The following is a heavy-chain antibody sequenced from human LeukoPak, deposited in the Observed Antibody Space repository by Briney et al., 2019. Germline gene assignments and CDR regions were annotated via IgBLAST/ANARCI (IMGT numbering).Heavy chain of an antibody. CDR1: GFTFSSYA. V-gene: IGHV3-21*01. J-gene: IGHJ4*02. D-gene: IGHD3-10*01. Sequence: PGGSLRLSCQFSGFTFSSYAMIWVRQAPGKGLEWVSSISSSSSYIYYADSVKGRFTISRDNAKNSLYLQMNSLRAEDTAVYYCASLGVGMVRGVILDYWGQGTLVTVSS. CDR3: ASLGVGMVRGVILDY. CDR2: ISSSSSYI.